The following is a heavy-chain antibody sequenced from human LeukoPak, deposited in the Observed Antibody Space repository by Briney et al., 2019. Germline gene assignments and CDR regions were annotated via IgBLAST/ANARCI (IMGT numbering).Heavy chain of an antibody. CDR1: GGTFSSYA. J-gene: IGHJ6*03. CDR2: IIPILGIA. D-gene: IGHD2-2*03. CDR3: AGTSMDIVVVPAAPHHMDV. V-gene: IGHV1-69*04. Sequence: SVKVSCKASGGTFSSYAISWVRQAPGQGLEWMGRIIPILGIANYAQKFQGRVTITADKSTSTAYMELSSLRSEDTAVYYCAGTSMDIVVVPAAPHHMDVWGKGTTVTVSS.